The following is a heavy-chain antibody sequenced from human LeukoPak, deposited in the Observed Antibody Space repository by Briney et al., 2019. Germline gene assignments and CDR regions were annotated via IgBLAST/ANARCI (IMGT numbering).Heavy chain of an antibody. J-gene: IGHJ4*02. CDR2: IDPSDSYT. CDR1: GYSFTSYW. Sequence: GESLKISCKASGYSFTSYWIGWVRQMPGKGLEWMGRIDPSDSYTNYSPSFQGHVTISADKSISTAYLQWSSLEASDTAIYYCARTTVTAGDDYWGQGTLVTVSS. V-gene: IGHV5-10-1*01. CDR3: ARTTVTAGDDY. D-gene: IGHD4-17*01.